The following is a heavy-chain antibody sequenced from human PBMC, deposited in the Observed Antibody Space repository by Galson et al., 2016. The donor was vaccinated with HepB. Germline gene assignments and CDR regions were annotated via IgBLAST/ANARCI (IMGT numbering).Heavy chain of an antibody. Sequence: QSGAEVKKPGDSLKISCKASGYRFSSHWIGWVRQMPGKGLEWMGIIYPGDSDTRYSPSFQGQVTISADRSVSTSYLQWNSLKASDSAIYYCARHPGSSGWCSWGQGTLVTVSS. J-gene: IGHJ4*02. V-gene: IGHV5-51*01. CDR3: ARHPGSSGWCS. CDR2: IYPGDSDT. D-gene: IGHD6-19*01. CDR1: GYRFSSHW.